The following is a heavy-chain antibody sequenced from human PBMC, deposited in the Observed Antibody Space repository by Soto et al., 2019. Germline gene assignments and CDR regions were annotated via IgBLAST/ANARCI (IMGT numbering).Heavy chain of an antibody. CDR2: IVVGSAYT. J-gene: IGHJ6*02. CDR1: GFTFTSSA. D-gene: IGHD6-13*01. Sequence: SVKVSCKTSGFTFTSSAVQWVRQARGQRLEWIGWIVVGSAYTNYAEKFQDRVTITRDMSTSTAYMELTSLRSDDTAVYYCARGRAAAGIYYYYGMDVWGQGTTVTVSS. CDR3: ARGRAAAGIYYYYGMDV. V-gene: IGHV1-58*01.